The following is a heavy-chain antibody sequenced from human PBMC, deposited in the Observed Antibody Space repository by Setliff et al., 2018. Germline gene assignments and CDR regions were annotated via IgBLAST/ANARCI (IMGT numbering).Heavy chain of an antibody. V-gene: IGHV1-69*05. CDR2: IIPMFGTP. CDR1: GDSFNNYA. CDR3: ARERGDIVTTTSYYYYLDV. Sequence: GASVKVSCKASGDSFNNYAISWVRQAPGQGLEWMGGIIPMFGTPAYAQKFQDRVTMTRNTSISTAYMELSSLRSEDTAVYYCARERGDIVTTTSYYYYLDVWGKGTTVTVSS. D-gene: IGHD5-12*01. J-gene: IGHJ6*03.